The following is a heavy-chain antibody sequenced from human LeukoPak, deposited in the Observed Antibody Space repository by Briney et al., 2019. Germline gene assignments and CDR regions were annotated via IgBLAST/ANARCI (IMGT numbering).Heavy chain of an antibody. CDR2: INQDGSEK. CDR3: AKDGDYYDSSGYVDY. D-gene: IGHD3-22*01. CDR1: GFTFTTYW. Sequence: PGESLRLSCAASGFTFTTYWMSWVRQAPGKGLEWVANINQDGSEKYFVDSAKGRFTISRDNSKNTLYLQMNSLRAEDTAVYYCAKDGDYYDSSGYVDYWGQGTLVTVSS. V-gene: IGHV3-7*01. J-gene: IGHJ4*02.